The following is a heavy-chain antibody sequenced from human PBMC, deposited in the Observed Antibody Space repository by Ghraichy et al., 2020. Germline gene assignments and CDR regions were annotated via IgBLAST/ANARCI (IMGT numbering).Heavy chain of an antibody. CDR3: ARDRGIMITFGKYLDAFDI. V-gene: IGHV4-59*01. J-gene: IGHJ3*02. D-gene: IGHD3-16*01. CDR1: GGSISSYY. Sequence: SETLSLTCTVSGGSISSYYWSWIRQPPGKGLEWIGYIYYSGSTNYNPSLKSRVTISVDTSKNQFSLKLSSVTAADTAVYYCARDRGIMITFGKYLDAFDIWGQGTMVTVSS. CDR2: IYYSGST.